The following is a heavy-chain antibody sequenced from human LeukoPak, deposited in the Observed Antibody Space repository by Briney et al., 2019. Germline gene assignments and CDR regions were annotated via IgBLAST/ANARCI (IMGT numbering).Heavy chain of an antibody. Sequence: GGSLRLSCAASGFTFSSYEMNWVRQAPGKGLEWVSYISSSGSTIYYADSVKGRFTISRDNAKNSLYLRMNSLRAEDTAVYYCARALHSGSSRAEGYWGQGTLVTVSS. V-gene: IGHV3-48*03. CDR1: GFTFSSYE. J-gene: IGHJ4*02. CDR3: ARALHSGSSRAEGY. CDR2: ISSSGSTI. D-gene: IGHD5-12*01.